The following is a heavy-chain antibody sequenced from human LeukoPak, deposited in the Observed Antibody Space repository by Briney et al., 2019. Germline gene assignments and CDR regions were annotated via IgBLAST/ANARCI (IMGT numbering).Heavy chain of an antibody. CDR2: ISYDGSNK. V-gene: IGHV3-30*18. D-gene: IGHD1-1*01. CDR1: GFTFSNYA. CDR3: AKDRRLRLDY. J-gene: IGHJ4*02. Sequence: GGSLRLSCAASGFTFSNYAMSWVRQAPGKGLEWVAVISYDGSNKYYADSVKGRFTISRDNSKNTLYLQMNSLRAEDTAVYYCAKDRRLRLDYWGQGTLVTVSS.